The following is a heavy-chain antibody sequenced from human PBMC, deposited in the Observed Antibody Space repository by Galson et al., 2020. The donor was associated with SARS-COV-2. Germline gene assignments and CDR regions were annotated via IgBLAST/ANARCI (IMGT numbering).Heavy chain of an antibody. CDR1: GFTFGSFA. CDR3: ANGRWYNDNYSRAHS. J-gene: IGHJ4*02. Sequence: GESLKISCASPGFTFGSFAMNWVRQAPGKGLEWVSAIGGDTTTTYYADSVKGRFTISRDNFKNMLYLQMNSLRAEDTATYYCANGRWYNDNYSRAHSWGQGTLVTVSS. CDR2: IGGDTTTT. D-gene: IGHD3-22*01. V-gene: IGHV3-23*01.